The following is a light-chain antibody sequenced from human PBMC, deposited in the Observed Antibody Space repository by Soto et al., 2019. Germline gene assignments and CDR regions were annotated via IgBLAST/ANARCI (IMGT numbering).Light chain of an antibody. CDR3: QQYYSTPPWT. J-gene: IGKJ1*01. CDR2: WAS. V-gene: IGKV4-1*01. Sequence: DIVMTQSPDLLAVSLGERATINCKSSQSVLYSSENQNYLAWYQQKVGQPPKLLIYWASTRESGVPDRFSGSGSETDFTLTISSLQAEDVAVYYCQQYYSTPPWTFGQGTKVEIK. CDR1: QSVLYSSENQNY.